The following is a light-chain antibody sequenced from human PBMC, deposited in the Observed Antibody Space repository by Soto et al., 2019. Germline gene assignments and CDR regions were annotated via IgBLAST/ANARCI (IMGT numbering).Light chain of an antibody. CDR2: EVS. CDR1: SSDVGGYNY. Sequence: QSVLTQPPSASGSPGQSVTISCTGTSSDVGGYNYVSWYQQHPGKAPKLMIYEVSKRPSGVPDRFSGSKSGNTASLTVSGLQAEDEADYYCSSYAGSNKLVFGGETKVTVL. CDR3: SSYAGSNKLV. V-gene: IGLV2-8*01. J-gene: IGLJ2*01.